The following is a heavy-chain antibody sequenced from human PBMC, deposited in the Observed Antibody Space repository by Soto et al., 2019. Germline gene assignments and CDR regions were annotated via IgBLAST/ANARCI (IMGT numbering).Heavy chain of an antibody. J-gene: IGHJ4*02. CDR2: INQDGSAK. Sequence: EVQLVESGGGLVLPGGSLRLSCAASGFTFNNYYMVWVRQAPGRGLEWVANINQDGSAKYYVDSVKGRFTISRDNAKSSLYLQINSLRAEDTATYYCGRGFGGTHWGQGSLVTVSS. CDR1: GFTFNNYY. V-gene: IGHV3-7*05. D-gene: IGHD2-15*01. CDR3: GRGFGGTH.